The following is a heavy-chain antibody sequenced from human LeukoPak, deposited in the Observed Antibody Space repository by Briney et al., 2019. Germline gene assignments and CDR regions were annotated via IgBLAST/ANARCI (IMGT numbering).Heavy chain of an antibody. CDR2: ISWNSGTI. Sequence: GGSLRLSCAASGFTFDDYAMHWVRQAPGKGLEWVSGISWNSGTIGYADSVKGRFTISRDNAKNSLYLQMNSLRAEDTALYYCAKVPYCSGGSCYVYFDYWGQGTLVTVSS. D-gene: IGHD2-15*01. V-gene: IGHV3-9*01. J-gene: IGHJ4*02. CDR3: AKVPYCSGGSCYVYFDY. CDR1: GFTFDDYA.